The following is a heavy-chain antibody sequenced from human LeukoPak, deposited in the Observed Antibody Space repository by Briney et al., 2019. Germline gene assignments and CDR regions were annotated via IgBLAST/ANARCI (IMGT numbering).Heavy chain of an antibody. D-gene: IGHD1-26*01. CDR2: IYYSGST. CDR1: GGSISSYY. CDR3: ARVQGGATTY. J-gene: IGHJ4*02. V-gene: IGHV4-59*01. Sequence: SETLSLTCTVSGGSISSYYWSWIRQPPGKGLEWIGYIYYSGSTNYNPSLKSRVTISVDTSKNQFSLKLSSVTAADTAVYYCARVQGGATTYWGQGTLVPVSS.